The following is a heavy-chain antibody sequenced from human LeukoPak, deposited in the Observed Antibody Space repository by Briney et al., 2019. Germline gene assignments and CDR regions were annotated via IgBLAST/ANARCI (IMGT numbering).Heavy chain of an antibody. Sequence: ASVKVSCKASGYTFTGYYMHWVRQAPGQGLEWMGWINPNSGGTNYAQKFQGRVTMTRDTSISTAYMELSRLRSDDTAVYYCARLFRTYYYDSSGYSDFDYWGQGTLVTVSS. V-gene: IGHV1-2*02. CDR1: GYTFTGYY. J-gene: IGHJ4*02. D-gene: IGHD3-22*01. CDR2: INPNSGGT. CDR3: ARLFRTYYYDSSGYSDFDY.